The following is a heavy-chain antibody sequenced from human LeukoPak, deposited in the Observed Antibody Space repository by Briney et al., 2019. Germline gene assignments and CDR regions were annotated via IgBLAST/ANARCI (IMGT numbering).Heavy chain of an antibody. CDR2: ISGSGART. D-gene: IGHD1-26*01. CDR1: GFTLSSYG. Sequence: PGGSLRLSCAASGFTLSSYGMTWVRQAPGKGLDWVSGISGSGARTDYADSVKGWFTISRDNAKNTLYLQMNSLRAEDTAVYYCAKGSREWELLDAFDIWGQGTMVTVSS. CDR3: AKGSREWELLDAFDI. J-gene: IGHJ3*02. V-gene: IGHV3-23*01.